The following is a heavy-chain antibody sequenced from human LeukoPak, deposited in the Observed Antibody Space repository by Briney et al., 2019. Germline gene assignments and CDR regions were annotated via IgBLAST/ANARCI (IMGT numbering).Heavy chain of an antibody. Sequence: SETLSLTCTVSGGSISSGGYYWSWIRQHPGKGLEWIGYIYYSGSTYYNPSLKSRVTISVDTSKNQFSLKLSSVTAADTAVHYCARAPSRDDAFDIWGQGTMVTVSS. J-gene: IGHJ3*02. CDR1: GGSISSGGYY. CDR2: IYYSGST. CDR3: ARAPSRDDAFDI. V-gene: IGHV4-31*03.